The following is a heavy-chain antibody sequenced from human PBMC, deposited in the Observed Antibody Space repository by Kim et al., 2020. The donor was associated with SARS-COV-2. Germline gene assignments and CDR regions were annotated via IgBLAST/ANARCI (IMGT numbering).Heavy chain of an antibody. D-gene: IGHD5-18*01. V-gene: IGHV4-59*09. CDR3: ARGTHVAMAHFDY. Sequence: YSPSRKSRVTISVDTSKNQFSLKLSSVTAADTAVYYCARGTHVAMAHFDYWGQGTLVTVSS. J-gene: IGHJ4*02.